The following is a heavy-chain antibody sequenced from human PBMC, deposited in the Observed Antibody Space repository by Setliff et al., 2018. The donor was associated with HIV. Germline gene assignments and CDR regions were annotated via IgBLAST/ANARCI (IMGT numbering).Heavy chain of an antibody. D-gene: IGHD2-2*01. CDR3: ARRAYCSSTTCFDN. Sequence: PGGSLRLSCAASGFAFSSSEMNWVRQAPGKGLEWVSYISSSGSSIYYGDSLKGRFTISRDTSKNTLYLQMNSLRAEDTAVYYCARRAYCSSTTCFDNWGQGTLVTVSS. J-gene: IGHJ4*02. CDR1: GFAFSSSE. V-gene: IGHV3-48*03. CDR2: ISSSGSSI.